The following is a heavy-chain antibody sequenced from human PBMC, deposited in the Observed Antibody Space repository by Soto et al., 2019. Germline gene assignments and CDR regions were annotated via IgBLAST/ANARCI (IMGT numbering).Heavy chain of an antibody. Sequence: QLQLQESGSGLVKPSQTLSLTCAVSGGSISSGGYSWSWIRQPPGKGLEWIGYIYHSGSTYYNPSLQCRVTISVGWSKDQFSLEMSSVTGADRAVDYGAGSGYYHNSGMDVWGQGTTVTVSS. CDR2: IYHSGST. CDR1: GGSISSGGYS. V-gene: IGHV4-30-2*01. D-gene: IGHD3-22*01. CDR3: AGSGYYHNSGMDV. J-gene: IGHJ6*02.